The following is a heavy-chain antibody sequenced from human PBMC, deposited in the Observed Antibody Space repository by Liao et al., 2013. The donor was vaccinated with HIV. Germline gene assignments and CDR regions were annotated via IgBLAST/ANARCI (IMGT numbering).Heavy chain of an antibody. CDR1: GGSISSSDYY. J-gene: IGHJ4*02. Sequence: QVQLQESGPGLVKPSQTLSLICTVSGGSISSSDYYWSWIRQPAGKGLEWIGRIYTSGSTNYNPSLKSRVTISVDTSKNQFSLKLTSVTAADTAVYYCTREEVDWGQGTLVTVSS. D-gene: IGHD2-15*01. CDR2: IYTSGST. V-gene: IGHV4-61*02. CDR3: TREEVD.